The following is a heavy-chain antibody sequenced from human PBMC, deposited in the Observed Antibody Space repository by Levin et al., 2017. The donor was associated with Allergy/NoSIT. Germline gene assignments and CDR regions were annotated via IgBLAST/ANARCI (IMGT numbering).Heavy chain of an antibody. D-gene: IGHD3-10*01. Sequence: GGSLRLSCAASGFTVSSNYMSWVRQAPGKGLEWVSVIYSGGSTYYADSVKGRFTISRDNSKNTLYLQMNSLRAEDTAVYYCARDGGITMVRGPKRDYYYGMDVWGQGTTVTVSS. CDR3: ARDGGITMVRGPKRDYYYGMDV. CDR2: IYSGGST. J-gene: IGHJ6*02. V-gene: IGHV3-53*01. CDR1: GFTVSSNY.